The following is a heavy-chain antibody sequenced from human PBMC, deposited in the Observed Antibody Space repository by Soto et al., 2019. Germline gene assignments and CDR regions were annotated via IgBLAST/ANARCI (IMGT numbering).Heavy chain of an antibody. CDR3: ARSGTTLGYYYGMDV. D-gene: IGHD1-1*01. Sequence: SETLSLTCAVYGGSFSGYYWSWIRQPPGKGLEWIGEINHSGSTNYNPSLKSRVTTSVDTSKNQFSLKLSSVTAADTAVYYCARSGTTLGYYYGMDVWGQGTTVTVSS. V-gene: IGHV4-34*01. J-gene: IGHJ6*02. CDR1: GGSFSGYY. CDR2: INHSGST.